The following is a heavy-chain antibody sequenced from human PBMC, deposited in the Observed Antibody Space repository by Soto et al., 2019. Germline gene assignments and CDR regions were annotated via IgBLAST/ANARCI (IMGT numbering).Heavy chain of an antibody. CDR1: GYTFTSYG. CDR3: ARGGGDYGLDY. V-gene: IGHV1-18*01. D-gene: IGHD2-21*02. J-gene: IGHJ4*02. Sequence: QVQLVQSGAEVKKPGASVKVSCKASGYTFTSYGISWVRQAPGQGLEWMGWISAYNGNTNYAQKLQGRVTVTTDKSTSTAYVERRSLRSEDTAVYYCARGGGDYGLDYWGQGTLVTVSS. CDR2: ISAYNGNT.